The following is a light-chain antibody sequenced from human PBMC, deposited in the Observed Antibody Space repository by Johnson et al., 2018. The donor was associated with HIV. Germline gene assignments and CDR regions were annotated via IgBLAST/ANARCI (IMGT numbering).Light chain of an antibody. J-gene: IGLJ1*01. CDR3: GTWDSSLSAGGV. CDR2: DNN. V-gene: IGLV1-51*01. Sequence: QSLLTQPPSVSAAPGQKVTISCSGSSSNIGNNYVSWYQQLPGTAPKLLIYDNNKRPSGIPDRFSGSKSGTSATLGITGLQTGDEADYYCGTWDSSLSAGGVFGTVTQVTVL. CDR1: SSNIGNNY.